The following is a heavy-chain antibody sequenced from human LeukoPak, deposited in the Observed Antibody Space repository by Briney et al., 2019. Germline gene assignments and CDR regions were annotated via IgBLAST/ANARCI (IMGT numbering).Heavy chain of an antibody. CDR2: IYPGDSRT. Sequence: GESLKISCKGSGYTFATYWIGWVRQMPGKGLEWMGIIYPGDSRTTYSPSFQGQVTISADKSIRTAYLQWNSLKASDTAIYYCVRRGGVGSGSSFPFDYWGQGTLVTVSS. CDR1: GYTFATYW. D-gene: IGHD3-10*01. V-gene: IGHV5-51*01. J-gene: IGHJ4*02. CDR3: VRRGGVGSGSSFPFDY.